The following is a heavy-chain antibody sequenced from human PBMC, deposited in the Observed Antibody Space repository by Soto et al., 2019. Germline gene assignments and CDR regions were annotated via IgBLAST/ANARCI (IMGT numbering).Heavy chain of an antibody. CDR3: ARHRAAAGPYNWFDP. D-gene: IGHD6-13*01. CDR1: GYSFTSYW. J-gene: IGHJ5*02. V-gene: IGHV5-10-1*01. Sequence: PGESLKISCNGSGYSFTSYWISWVRQMPGKGLEWMGRIDPSDSYTNYSPSFQGHVTISADKSISTAYLQWSSLKASDTAMYYCARHRAAAGPYNWFDPWGQGTLVTVSS. CDR2: IDPSDSYT.